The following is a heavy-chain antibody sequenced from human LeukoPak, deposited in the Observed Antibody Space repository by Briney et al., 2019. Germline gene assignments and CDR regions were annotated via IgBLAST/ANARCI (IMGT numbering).Heavy chain of an antibody. CDR1: GFTFSSYW. Sequence: GGSLRLSCAASGFTFSSYWMHLVRQAPGKGRVGVSRINSDGRSTNYADSVKGRFTISRDNAKNTLYLQMNSLRAEDTAVYYCARVRWGGLYYFDYWGQGTLVTVSS. CDR2: INSDGRST. CDR3: ARVRWGGLYYFDY. V-gene: IGHV3-74*01. J-gene: IGHJ4*02. D-gene: IGHD3-16*01.